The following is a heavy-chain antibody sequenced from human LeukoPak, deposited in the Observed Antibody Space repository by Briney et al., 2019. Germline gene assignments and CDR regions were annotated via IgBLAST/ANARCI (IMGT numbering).Heavy chain of an antibody. J-gene: IGHJ4*02. CDR2: IFPTGIT. CDR3: ARSATLPARGVRKDYFDN. D-gene: IGHD3-10*01. V-gene: IGHV4-4*02. CDR1: GGSISTSHW. Sequence: SGTLSLTCAVSGGSISTSHWWSWVRQAPGKGLEWIGEIFPTGITNYNPSLKSRVTISVDKSKTQFSLSLSSVTAADTAVYYCARSATLPARGVRKDYFDNWGQGTLVTVSS.